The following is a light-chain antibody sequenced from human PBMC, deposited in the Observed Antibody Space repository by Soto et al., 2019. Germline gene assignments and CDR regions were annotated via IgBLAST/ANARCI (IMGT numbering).Light chain of an antibody. J-gene: IGLJ1*01. CDR3: NSYKGSSTYV. V-gene: IGLV2-14*03. CDR2: DVT. CDR1: SSDVGGYNY. Sequence: YALTQPASVSGSPGQSITISCPGTSSDVGGYNYVSWYQHHPGKAPKLIIYDVTNRPSGVSNPFSGSKSGNTASLTISGLQAEDEDDYYCNSYKGSSTYVFGTGTKVTVL.